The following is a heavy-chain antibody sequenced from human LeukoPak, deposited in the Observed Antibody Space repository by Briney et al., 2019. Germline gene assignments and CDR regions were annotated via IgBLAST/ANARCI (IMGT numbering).Heavy chain of an antibody. CDR3: ARQEQQLVFDY. CDR1: GGSISSSSYY. V-gene: IGHV4-39*01. CDR2: IYYSGST. D-gene: IGHD6-13*01. Sequence: PSETLSLTCTVSGGSISSSSYYWGWIRQPPGKGLEWIGSIYYSGSTYYNPSLKSRVTISVDTSKNQFSLKLSSVTAADTAVYYCARQEQQLVFDYWGQGTLVTVPS. J-gene: IGHJ4*02.